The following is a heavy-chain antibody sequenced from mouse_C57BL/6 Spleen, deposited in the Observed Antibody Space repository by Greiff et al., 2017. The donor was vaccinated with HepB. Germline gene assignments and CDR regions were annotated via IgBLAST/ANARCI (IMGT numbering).Heavy chain of an antibody. CDR1: GYAFSSSW. J-gene: IGHJ2*01. Sequence: QVQLQQSGPELVKPGASVKISCKASGYAFSSSWMNWVKQRPGKGLEWIGRIYPGDGDTNYNGKFKGEATLTADKSSSTAYMQLSSLTSEDSAVYFCARNYYGSSYFDYWGQGTTLTVSS. CDR3: ARNYYGSSYFDY. CDR2: IYPGDGDT. V-gene: IGHV1-82*01. D-gene: IGHD1-1*01.